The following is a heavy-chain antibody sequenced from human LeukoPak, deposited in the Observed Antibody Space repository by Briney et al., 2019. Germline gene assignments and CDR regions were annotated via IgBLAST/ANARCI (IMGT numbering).Heavy chain of an antibody. CDR2: INTNTGNP. CDR3: ARDSGYQFDY. J-gene: IGHJ4*02. Sequence: GASVKVSCKVSGYTLTELSMHWVRQAPGQGLEWMGWINTNTGNPTYAQGFTGRFVFSLDTSVSTAYLQISSLKAEDTAVYYCARDSGYQFDYWGQGALVTVSS. CDR1: GYTLTELS. V-gene: IGHV7-4-1*02. D-gene: IGHD3-22*01.